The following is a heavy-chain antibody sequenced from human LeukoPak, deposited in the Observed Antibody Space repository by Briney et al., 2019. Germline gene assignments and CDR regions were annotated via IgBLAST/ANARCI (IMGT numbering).Heavy chain of an antibody. D-gene: IGHD2-2*01. Sequence: SETLSLTCTVSGYSISSGYYWGWIRQPPGKGLEWIGSIYHSGSTYYNPSLKSRVTISVDTSKNQFSLKLSSVTAADTAVYYCASHWGQLLPSDPWGQGTLVTVSS. CDR2: IYHSGST. V-gene: IGHV4-38-2*02. J-gene: IGHJ5*02. CDR3: ASHWGQLLPSDP. CDR1: GYSISSGYY.